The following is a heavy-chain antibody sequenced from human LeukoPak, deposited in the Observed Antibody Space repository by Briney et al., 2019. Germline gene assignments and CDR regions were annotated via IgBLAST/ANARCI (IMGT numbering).Heavy chain of an antibody. CDR2: IYHSGST. V-gene: IGHV4-38-2*02. CDR3: ARAGRPRGYSYGYLGY. Sequence: PSETLSLTCTVSGYSISSGYNWGWIRQPPGKGLEWIGSIYHSGSTYYNPSLKSRVTISVDTSKNQFSLKLSSVTAADTAVYYCARAGRPRGYSYGYLGYWGQGTLVTVSS. D-gene: IGHD5-18*01. CDR1: GYSISSGYN. J-gene: IGHJ4*02.